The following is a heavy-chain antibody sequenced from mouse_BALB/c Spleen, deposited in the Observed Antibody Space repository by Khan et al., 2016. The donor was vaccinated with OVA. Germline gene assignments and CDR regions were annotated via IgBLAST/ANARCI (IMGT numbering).Heavy chain of an antibody. D-gene: IGHD2-12*01. CDR3: ARSLYYSYGYALDC. CDR1: GYSITSDYA. CDR2: ISSTGST. V-gene: IGHV3-2*02. J-gene: IGHJ4*01. Sequence: VQLKQSGPGLVKPSQSLSLTCTVTGYSITSDYAWYWLRQFPGNQLEWMGYISSTGSTSYNPSLKSRISITRDTSKNQFFLQLKSMTTEDTATYYCARSLYYSYGYALDCWGRGTSVTVSS.